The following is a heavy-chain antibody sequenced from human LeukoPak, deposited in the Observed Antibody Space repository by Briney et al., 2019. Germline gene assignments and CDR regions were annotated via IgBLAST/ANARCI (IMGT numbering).Heavy chain of an antibody. CDR3: AKEYSGHFSPFPSYFDY. CDR2: ISGSGGST. V-gene: IGHV3-23*01. D-gene: IGHD1-26*01. J-gene: IGHJ4*02. Sequence: GGTLRLSCAASGFTFSSYGMSWVRQAPGKGLEWVSAISGSGGSTYYADSVKGRFIISRDNSKNTLYLQMNNLRAEDTAVYYCAKEYSGHFSPFPSYFDYWGQGTLVTVSS. CDR1: GFTFSSYG.